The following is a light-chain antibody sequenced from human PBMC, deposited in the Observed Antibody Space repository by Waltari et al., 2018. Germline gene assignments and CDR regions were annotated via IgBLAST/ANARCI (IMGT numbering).Light chain of an antibody. CDR2: DVD. Sequence: QSALTQPRSVSGSPGQSVTIYCTGPSSDVGGYNYVSWYQQRPGKAPNLIIYDVDKRPSGVPGRFSGSKSDNTASLTISGLQTEDEADYYCSSYAKTLIVVFGGGTKLTVL. CDR1: SSDVGGYNY. CDR3: SSYAKTLIVV. V-gene: IGLV2-11*01. J-gene: IGLJ2*01.